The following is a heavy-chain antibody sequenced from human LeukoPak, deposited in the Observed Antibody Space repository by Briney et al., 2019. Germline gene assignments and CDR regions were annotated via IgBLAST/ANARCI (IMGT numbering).Heavy chain of an antibody. J-gene: IGHJ4*02. CDR1: GFTFSSYA. Sequence: PGGCLRLSCAASGFTFSSYAMSGVRQAPGRGLEWVSAISGSGGSTYYADAVKGRFTISRDNSKNTLYLQMNSLRAEDTAVYYCAKAMLAYSSSRSGFDYWGQGTLVTVSS. D-gene: IGHD6-13*01. CDR2: ISGSGGST. CDR3: AKAMLAYSSSRSGFDY. V-gene: IGHV3-23*01.